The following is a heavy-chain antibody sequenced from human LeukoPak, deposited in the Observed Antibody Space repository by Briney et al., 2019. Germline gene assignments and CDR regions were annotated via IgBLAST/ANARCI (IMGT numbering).Heavy chain of an antibody. CDR3: ARDPSYGDYFDY. CDR2: ISSSGSTI. D-gene: IGHD4-17*01. Sequence: GGSLRLSCAASGFTFSDYYMSWIRQAPGKGLEWISYISSSGSTIYYADSVKGRFTISRDNAKNSLYLQMNSLRAEDTAVYYCARDPSYGDYFDYWGQGTLVTVSS. J-gene: IGHJ4*02. V-gene: IGHV3-11*04. CDR1: GFTFSDYY.